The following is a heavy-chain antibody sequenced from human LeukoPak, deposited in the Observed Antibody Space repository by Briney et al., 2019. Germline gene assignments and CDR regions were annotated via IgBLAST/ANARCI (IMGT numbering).Heavy chain of an antibody. CDR1: GFTFSTYV. Sequence: GGSLRLSCSGSGFTFSTYVMHWVRQAPGKGLEYVSSISSNGDNTYYAGSVKGRFTISRDNSKNMLYLQMNSLRADETAVYYCVRGTGYWGQGTLVTVSS. CDR2: ISSNGDNT. J-gene: IGHJ4*02. CDR3: VRGTGY. V-gene: IGHV3-64D*06.